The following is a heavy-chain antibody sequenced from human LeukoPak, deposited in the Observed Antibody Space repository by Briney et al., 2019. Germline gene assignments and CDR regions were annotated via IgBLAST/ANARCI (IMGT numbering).Heavy chain of an antibody. V-gene: IGHV3-21*01. D-gene: IGHD2-2*01. CDR1: GFTFSSYS. CDR3: ARVDRSPYCSSTSCYSPPYAFDI. CDR2: ISSSSSYI. Sequence: GGSLRLSCAASGFTFSSYSMNWVRQAPGKGLEWVSSISSSSSYIYYADSVKGRFTISRDNAKNSLYLQMNSLRAEATAVYYSARVDRSPYCSSTSCYSPPYAFDIWGQGTMVTVSS. J-gene: IGHJ3*02.